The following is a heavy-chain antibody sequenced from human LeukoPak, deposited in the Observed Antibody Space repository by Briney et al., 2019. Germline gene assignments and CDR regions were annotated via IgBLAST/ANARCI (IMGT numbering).Heavy chain of an antibody. CDR3: ARDSSRGDFEY. Sequence: GGSLRLSCAASGFTFSHYWMSWVRRAPGKGLEWVANIKHDGSQKDHVDSVKGRFTISRDNAKNSLFLQMNSLRAEDTAVYFCARDSSRGDFEYWGQGTLVTVSS. CDR2: IKHDGSQK. J-gene: IGHJ4*02. D-gene: IGHD3-10*01. CDR1: GFTFSHYW. V-gene: IGHV3-7*01.